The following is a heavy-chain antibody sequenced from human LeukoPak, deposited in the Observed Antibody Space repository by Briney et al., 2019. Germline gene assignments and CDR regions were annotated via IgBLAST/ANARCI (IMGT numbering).Heavy chain of an antibody. CDR2: INAGNGNT. CDR1: GGTFSSYA. J-gene: IGHJ6*02. Sequence: GASVKVSCKASGGTFSSYAISWVRQAPGQRLEWMGWINAGNGNTKYSQKFQGRVTITRDTSASTAYMELSSLRSEDTAVYYCASCGGDCLYYGMDVWGQGTTVTVSS. D-gene: IGHD2-21*02. V-gene: IGHV1-3*01. CDR3: ASCGGDCLYYGMDV.